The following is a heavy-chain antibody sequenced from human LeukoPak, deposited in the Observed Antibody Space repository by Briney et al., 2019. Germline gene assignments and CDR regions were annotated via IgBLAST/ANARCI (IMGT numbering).Heavy chain of an antibody. D-gene: IGHD3-22*01. J-gene: IGHJ5*02. V-gene: IGHV3-23*01. CDR2: ISGNGGST. CDR3: AKDRTPSYYAGSGYSS. Sequence: GGSLRLSCAASGFTFSSYAMSWVRQAPGKGLEWVSAISGNGGSTYYADSVKGRFTISRDNAKNTLYLQMNSLRAEDTAVYYFAKDRTPSYYAGSGYSSWGQGTLVTVSS. CDR1: GFTFSSYA.